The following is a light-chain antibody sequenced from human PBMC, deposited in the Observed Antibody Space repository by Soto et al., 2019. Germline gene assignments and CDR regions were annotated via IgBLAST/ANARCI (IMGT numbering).Light chain of an antibody. CDR1: QSISSY. CDR3: QQSYSTPRRT. Sequence: DIQMTQSPSSLSASVGDRVTITCRASQSISSYLNWYQQKPGKAPKLLIYAASSLQSGAPSRFSGSASGTDFTLTISSLQPEDFATYYCQQSYSTPRRTFGQGTKVEIK. J-gene: IGKJ1*01. V-gene: IGKV1-39*01. CDR2: AAS.